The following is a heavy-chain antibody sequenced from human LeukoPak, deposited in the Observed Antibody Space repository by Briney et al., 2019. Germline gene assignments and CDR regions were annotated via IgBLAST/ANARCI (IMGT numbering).Heavy chain of an antibody. CDR3: ARQDSSSWYSRWYFDL. Sequence: SETLSLTCTVSGGSISSSSYYWGWIRQPPGTGLEWIGSIYYSGSTYYNPSLKSRVTISVDTSKNQFSLKLSSVTAADTAVYYCARQDSSSWYSRWYFDLWGRGTLVTVSS. CDR2: IYYSGST. CDR1: GGSISSSSYY. V-gene: IGHV4-39*01. J-gene: IGHJ2*01. D-gene: IGHD6-13*01.